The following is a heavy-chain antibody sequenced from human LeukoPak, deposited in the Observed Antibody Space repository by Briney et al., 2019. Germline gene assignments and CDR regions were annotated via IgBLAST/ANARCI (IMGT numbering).Heavy chain of an antibody. CDR3: ARDGRSGNFDK. CDR2: IRSDGSIT. D-gene: IGHD1-26*01. J-gene: IGHJ4*02. CDR1: GFTFDDYA. Sequence: PGGSLRLSCAASGFTFDDYAMHWVRQAPGKGLAWVSVIRSDGSITTYADSVKGRFTISRDTAKNTLYLQMNSLRAEDTAVYYCARDGRSGNFDKWGQGTLVSVSS. V-gene: IGHV3-74*01.